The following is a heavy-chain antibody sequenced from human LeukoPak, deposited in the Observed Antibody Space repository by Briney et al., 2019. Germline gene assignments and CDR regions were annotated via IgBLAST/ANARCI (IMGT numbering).Heavy chain of an antibody. D-gene: IGHD3-22*01. CDR1: GFTFSSYG. CDR3: AKEMYYYDSSGYYPDY. CDR2: IRYDGSNK. Sequence: GGSLRLSCAASGFTFSSYGMHRVRQAPGKGLEWVAFIRYDGSNKYYADSVKGRFTISRDNSKNTLYLRMNSLRAEDTAVYYCAKEMYYYDSSGYYPDYWGQGTLVTVSS. J-gene: IGHJ4*02. V-gene: IGHV3-30*02.